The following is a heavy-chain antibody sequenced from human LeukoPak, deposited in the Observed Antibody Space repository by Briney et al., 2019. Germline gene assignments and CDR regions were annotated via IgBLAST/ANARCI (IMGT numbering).Heavy chain of an antibody. J-gene: IGHJ3*02. CDR2: IYYSGST. CDR3: ARESRIVGATGAFDI. CDR1: GGSISSYY. Sequence: PSETLSLTCTVSGGSISSYYWSWIRQPPGKGLEWIGYIYYSGSTNYNPSLKSRVTISVDTSKNQFSLKLSSVTAADTAVYYCARESRIVGATGAFDIWGQGTMVTVSS. D-gene: IGHD1-26*01. V-gene: IGHV4-59*01.